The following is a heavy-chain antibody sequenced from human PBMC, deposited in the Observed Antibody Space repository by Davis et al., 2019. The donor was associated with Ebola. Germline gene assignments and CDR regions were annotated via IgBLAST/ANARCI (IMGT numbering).Heavy chain of an antibody. CDR1: GFTFSSYG. CDR3: AKDPSSGWHGNWSDP. J-gene: IGHJ5*02. CDR2: ISYDGSNK. V-gene: IGHV3-30*18. D-gene: IGHD6-19*01. Sequence: GESLKISCAASGFTFSSYGMHWVRQAPGKGLEWVAVISYDGSNKYYADSVKGRFTISRDNSKNTLYLQMNSLRAEDTAVYYCAKDPSSGWHGNWSDPWGQGTLVTVSS.